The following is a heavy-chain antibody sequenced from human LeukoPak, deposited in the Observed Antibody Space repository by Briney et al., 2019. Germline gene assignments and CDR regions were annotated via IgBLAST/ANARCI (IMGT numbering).Heavy chain of an antibody. CDR3: ARARTGFGL. CDR2: IYYSGST. J-gene: IGHJ5*02. D-gene: IGHD1-1*01. CDR1: GGSISSSSYY. V-gene: IGHV4-39*07. Sequence: SETLSLTCTVSGGSISSSSYYWGWIRQPPGKGLEWIGSIYYSGSTYYNPSLKSRVTISVDTSKNQFSLKLSSVTAADTAVYYCARARTGFGLWGQGALVTVSS.